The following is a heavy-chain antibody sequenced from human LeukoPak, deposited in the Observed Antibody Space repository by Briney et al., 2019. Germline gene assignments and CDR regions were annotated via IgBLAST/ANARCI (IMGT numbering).Heavy chain of an antibody. J-gene: IGHJ4*02. CDR1: GFTFSSYS. V-gene: IGHV3-21*01. D-gene: IGHD3-10*01. CDR3: ASRRLWFGELFHEFDY. CDR2: ISSSSSYI. Sequence: GGSLRLSCAASGFTFSSYSMTWVRQAPGKGLEWVSSISSSSSYIYYADSVKGRFTISRDNAKNSLYLQMNSLRAEDTAVYYCASRRLWFGELFHEFDYWGQGTLVTVSS.